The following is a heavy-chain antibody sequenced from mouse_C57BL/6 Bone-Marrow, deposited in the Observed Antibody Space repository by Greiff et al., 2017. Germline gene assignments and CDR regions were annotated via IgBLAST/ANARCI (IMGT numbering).Heavy chain of an antibody. CDR2: IDPEDGDT. CDR1: GFNIKDYS. J-gene: IGHJ3*01. V-gene: IGHV14-1*01. Sequence: EVQLQQSGAELVRPGASVKLSCTASGFNIKDYSMHWVKQRPEQGLEWIGRIDPEDGDTEYAPKFQGKATMTADPSSNTAYLRLSSLSSEDPAVDCCTTCGSSYAAWLAYWGQGTLVTVSA. D-gene: IGHD1-1*01. CDR3: TTCGSSYAAWLAY.